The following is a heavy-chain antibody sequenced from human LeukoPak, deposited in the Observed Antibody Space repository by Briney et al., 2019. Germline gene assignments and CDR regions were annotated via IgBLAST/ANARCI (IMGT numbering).Heavy chain of an antibody. CDR1: GGSISSYY. V-gene: IGHV4-59*12. D-gene: IGHD1-14*01. J-gene: IGHJ4*02. Sequence: PSETLSLTCTVSGGSISSYYWSWIRQPPGKGLEWLGYIYYSGSTNYNPSLKSRVTISVDTSKNQFFLKLSSVTAADTAVYYCARNLNLYYFDYWGQGTLVTVSS. CDR2: IYYSGST. CDR3: ARNLNLYYFDY.